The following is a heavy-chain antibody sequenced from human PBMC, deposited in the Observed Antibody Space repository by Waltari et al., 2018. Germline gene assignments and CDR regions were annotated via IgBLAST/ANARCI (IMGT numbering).Heavy chain of an antibody. CDR2: IYHSGST. V-gene: IGHV4-38-2*01. Sequence: QVQLQESGPGLVKPSETLSLTCAVSGYSISSGYSWGWIRQPPGKGLEWIGSIYHSGSTYYNPSLKSRVTISVDTSKNQFSLKLSSVTAADTAVYYCARSQWLNQVEYFQHWGQGTLVTVSS. CDR3: ARSQWLNQVEYFQH. CDR1: GYSISSGYS. D-gene: IGHD6-19*01. J-gene: IGHJ1*01.